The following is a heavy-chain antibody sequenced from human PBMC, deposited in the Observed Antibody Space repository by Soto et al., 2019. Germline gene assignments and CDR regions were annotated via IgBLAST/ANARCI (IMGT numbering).Heavy chain of an antibody. V-gene: IGHV4-30-4*01. J-gene: IGHJ5*02. CDR2: ISYSGTT. CDR3: ARGRGYSYGLDP. Sequence: PQTLSLTCSDSGNSISSIYNYWSCIRQPQGKGMEWIGFISYSGTTSYRPSLKSRFAISLDMSKNQFSLSLNVVTAADTAVYYCARGRGYSYGLDPWGQGSLVT. CDR1: GNSISSIYNY. D-gene: IGHD5-18*01.